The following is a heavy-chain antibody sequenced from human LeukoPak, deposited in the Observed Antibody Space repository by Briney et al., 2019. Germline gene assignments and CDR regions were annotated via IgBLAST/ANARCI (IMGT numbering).Heavy chain of an antibody. CDR1: GYSFTSYW. J-gene: IGHJ3*02. V-gene: IGHV5-51*01. D-gene: IGHD6-25*01. CDR2: IYPGDFDT. CDR3: ARFQGGNNRCYFDI. Sequence: GESLQISCQGSGYSFTSYWIGWVRQLPGKGLEWMGIIYPGDFDTRYSPSFQGQVTISADKSISTAYMQWSSLKASDTAMYYCARFQGGNNRCYFDIWGQGTLVIVSS.